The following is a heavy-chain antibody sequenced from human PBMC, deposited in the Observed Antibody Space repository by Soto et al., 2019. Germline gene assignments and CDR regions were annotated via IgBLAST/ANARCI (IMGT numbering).Heavy chain of an antibody. CDR1: GGTFSSYA. CDR3: ARSPRWGSGWYGFDY. Sequence: SVKVSCKASGGTFSSYAISWVRQAPGQGLEWMGGIIPIFGTANYAQKFQGRVTITADESTSTAYMELSSLRSEDTAVYYCARSPRWGSGWYGFDYWGQGTLVTVSS. J-gene: IGHJ4*02. CDR2: IIPIFGTA. V-gene: IGHV1-69*13. D-gene: IGHD6-19*01.